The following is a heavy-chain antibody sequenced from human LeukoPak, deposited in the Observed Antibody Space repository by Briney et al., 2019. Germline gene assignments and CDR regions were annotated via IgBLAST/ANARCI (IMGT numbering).Heavy chain of an antibody. CDR1: GGSISSGGYY. J-gene: IGHJ4*02. V-gene: IGHV4-31*03. D-gene: IGHD3-22*01. CDR2: IYYSGST. CDR3: ARGGAYDSSGYYSDY. Sequence: PSQTLSPTCTVAGGSISSGGYYWSWIRQHPGKGLEWIGYIYYSGSTYYNPSPKSRVTISVDTSKNQFSLKLGSVTAADTAVYYCARGGAYDSSGYYSDYWGQGTLVTVSS.